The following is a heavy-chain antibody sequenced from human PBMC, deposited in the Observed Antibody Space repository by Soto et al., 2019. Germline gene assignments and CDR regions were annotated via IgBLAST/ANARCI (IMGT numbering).Heavy chain of an antibody. J-gene: IGHJ5*02. Sequence: QVQLVQSGAEVKKPGASVKVSCKASGYTFTSYDISWVRQAPGQGLEWMGGIIPIFGTANYAQKFQGRVTITADESTSTAYMELSSLRSEDTAVYYCAREVGCSSTSCYTMGWFDPWGQGTLVTVSS. CDR1: GYTFTSYD. CDR2: IIPIFGTA. D-gene: IGHD2-2*02. V-gene: IGHV1-69*01. CDR3: AREVGCSSTSCYTMGWFDP.